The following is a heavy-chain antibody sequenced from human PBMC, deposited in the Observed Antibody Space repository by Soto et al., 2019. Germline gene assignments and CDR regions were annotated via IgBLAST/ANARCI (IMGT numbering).Heavy chain of an antibody. Sequence: QVQLQQWGAGLLKPSETLSLTCAVNGGSLTGYYWSWIRQPPGKGLEWIGEIKDGGSTNYSPSLRSRVTISADTSKNQFSLRLNSVTAADTAVYFCARGQEGIVATDWDQGTLVTVSS. CDR3: ARGQEGIVATD. J-gene: IGHJ4*02. CDR1: GGSLTGYY. V-gene: IGHV4-34*01. CDR2: IKDGGST. D-gene: IGHD5-12*01.